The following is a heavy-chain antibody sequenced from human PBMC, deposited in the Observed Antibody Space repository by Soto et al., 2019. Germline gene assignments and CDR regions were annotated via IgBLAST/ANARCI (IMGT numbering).Heavy chain of an antibody. J-gene: IGHJ6*02. CDR1: GFTFSDYY. CDR2: ISSSSSYT. V-gene: IGHV3-11*06. CDR3: ARDFPLYSSSHNYGMDV. D-gene: IGHD6-13*01. Sequence: GGSLRLSCAASGFTFSDYYMSWIRQAPGKGLEWVSYISSSSSYTNYADSVKGRFTISRDNAKNSLYLQMNSLRAEDTAVYYCARDFPLYSSSHNYGMDVWGQGTTVTVSS.